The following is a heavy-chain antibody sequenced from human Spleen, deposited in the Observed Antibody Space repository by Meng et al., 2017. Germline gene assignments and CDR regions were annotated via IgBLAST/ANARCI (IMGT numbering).Heavy chain of an antibody. CDR2: MNPNSGNT. J-gene: IGHJ5*02. D-gene: IGHD1-14*01. Sequence: QVQMVQSGAGVKKPGASVKVPCKASGYTFTSYDINWVRQATGQGLEWMGWMNPNSGNTGYAQKFQGRVTMTRNTSISTAYMELSSLRSEDTAVYYCARQRLTGNWFDPWGQGTLVTVSS. CDR1: GYTFTSYD. CDR3: ARQRLTGNWFDP. V-gene: IGHV1-8*01.